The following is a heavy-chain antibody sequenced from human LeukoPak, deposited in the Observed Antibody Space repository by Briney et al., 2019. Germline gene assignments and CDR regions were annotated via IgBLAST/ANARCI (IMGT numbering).Heavy chain of an antibody. J-gene: IGHJ3*02. CDR2: ISYIGST. Sequence: SETLSLTCAVSDDSFSSHYWTWIRQPPGKGLEWIGYISYIGSTNYNPSLKSRVTISIDTSKNQFSLKLSSVAAADTAVYYCSRDLVTVTKGFDIWGQGTMVSVSS. CDR1: DDSFSSHY. CDR3: SRDLVTVTKGFDI. V-gene: IGHV4-59*11. D-gene: IGHD4-17*01.